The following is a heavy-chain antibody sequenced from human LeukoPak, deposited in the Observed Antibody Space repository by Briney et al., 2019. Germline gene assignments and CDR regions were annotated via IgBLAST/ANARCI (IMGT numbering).Heavy chain of an antibody. D-gene: IGHD3-22*01. CDR3: AREYGYDSSGYSPVAY. Sequence: ASVKVSCKASGYTFAGYYMHWVRQAPGQGLEWMGWINPNSGGTNYAQKFQGRVTMTRDTSISTAYMELSRLRSDDTAVYYCAREYGYDSSGYSPVAYWGQGTLATVSS. CDR2: INPNSGGT. CDR1: GYTFAGYY. V-gene: IGHV1-2*02. J-gene: IGHJ4*02.